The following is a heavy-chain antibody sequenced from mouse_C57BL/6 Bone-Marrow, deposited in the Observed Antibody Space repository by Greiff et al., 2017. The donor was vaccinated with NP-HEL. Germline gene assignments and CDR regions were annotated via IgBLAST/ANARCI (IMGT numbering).Heavy chain of an antibody. D-gene: IGHD1-1*01. CDR2: ISSGSSTI. CDR1: GFTFSDYG. CDR3: ATLYGGMDY. Sequence: VQLQQSGGGLVKPGGSLKLSCAASGFTFSDYGMHWVRQAPEKGLEWVAYISSGSSTIYYADTVKGRFTIARDNAKNTLFLQMTSLRSEDTAMYYCATLYGGMDYWGQGTSVTVSS. V-gene: IGHV5-17*01. J-gene: IGHJ4*01.